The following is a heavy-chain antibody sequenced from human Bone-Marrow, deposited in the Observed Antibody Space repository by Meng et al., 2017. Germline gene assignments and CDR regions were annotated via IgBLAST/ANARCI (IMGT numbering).Heavy chain of an antibody. D-gene: IGHD3-10*01. Sequence: EVQLSESGGGLVQPGGSLRLSCEGSGLTFSDYAMSWVRQAPGKGLEWVSAISGRGRNTYYADCVKGRFSISRDNSNNTVYLQMTGLRFDDTAVYFCASGWFGEVGHWGQGTLVTVS. CDR2: ISGRGRNT. CDR3: ASGWFGEVGH. V-gene: IGHV3-23*01. CDR1: GLTFSDYA. J-gene: IGHJ1*01.